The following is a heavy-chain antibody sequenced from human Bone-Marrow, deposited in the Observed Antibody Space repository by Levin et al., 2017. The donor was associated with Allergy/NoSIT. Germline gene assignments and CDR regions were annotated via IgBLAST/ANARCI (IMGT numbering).Heavy chain of an antibody. J-gene: IGHJ2*01. V-gene: IGHV3-53*01. Sequence: GGSLRLSCAAFGFSVSSNSMTWVRLTPGKGLEWVSTKDIIGTTYYADSVRGRFTIARDTSTHMVFLQMNTLRPEDTAVYYCAKSPATRNWYFDLWGRGTLVTVSS. D-gene: IGHD1-1*01. CDR3: AKSPATRNWYFDL. CDR1: GFSVSSNS. CDR2: KDIIGTT.